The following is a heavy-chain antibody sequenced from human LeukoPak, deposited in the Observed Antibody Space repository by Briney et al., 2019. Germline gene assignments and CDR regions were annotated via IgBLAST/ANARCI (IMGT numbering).Heavy chain of an antibody. J-gene: IGHJ6*02. D-gene: IGHD2-2*01. V-gene: IGHV4-34*01. CDR2: INHSGST. CDR3: ASGYCSSTSCLYYYYGMDV. Sequence: SETLSLTCAVYGGSFSGYCWSWIRQPPGKGLEWIGEINHSGSTNYNPSLKSRVTISVDTSKNQFSLKLSSVTAADTAVYYCASGYCSSTSCLYYYYGMDVWGQGTTVTVSS. CDR1: GGSFSGYC.